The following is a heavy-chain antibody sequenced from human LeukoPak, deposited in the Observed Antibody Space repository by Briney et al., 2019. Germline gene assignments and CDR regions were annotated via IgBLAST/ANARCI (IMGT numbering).Heavy chain of an antibody. CDR2: ISSSGSTI. Sequence: GGSLRLSCAASGFTFSSYGMSWVRQAPGMGLEWVSYISSSGSTIYYADSVKGRFTISRDNAKKSLYLQMNSLRAEDTAVYYCARVDGSGHYFDYWGQGTLVTVSS. D-gene: IGHD3-10*01. V-gene: IGHV3-48*04. J-gene: IGHJ4*02. CDR1: GFTFSSYG. CDR3: ARVDGSGHYFDY.